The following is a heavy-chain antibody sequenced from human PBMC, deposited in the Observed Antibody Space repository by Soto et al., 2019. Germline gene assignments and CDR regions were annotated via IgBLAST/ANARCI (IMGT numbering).Heavy chain of an antibody. J-gene: IGHJ4*01. CDR2: ISSSGGTT. V-gene: IGHV3-23*01. CDR3: EKRDDSGGARGAPCDY. Sequence: EVHLLDSGGGLAQPGGCLRLSCAASGFSFSNYAMTWVRQTPGKGLEWVSSISSSGGTTYYSDSVKGRFTISRDNSKNTLFLQMNSLRAEDTAIYYCEKRDDSGGARGAPCDYWGPGTLDTVSS. CDR1: GFSFSNYA. D-gene: IGHD3-22*01.